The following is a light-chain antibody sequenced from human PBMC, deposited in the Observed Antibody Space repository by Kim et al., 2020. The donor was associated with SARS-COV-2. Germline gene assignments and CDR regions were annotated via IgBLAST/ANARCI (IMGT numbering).Light chain of an antibody. V-gene: IGKV3-15*01. CDR3: QQYSNWPLT. CDR2: GAS. J-gene: IGKJ4*01. CDR1: QSVSSK. Sequence: EIVMTQSPATLSVSPGERATLSCRASQSVSSKLAWYQQKPGQAPRLLIYGASTRATGIPGRFSGSGSGTEFTLTISSLQSEDFAVYYCQQYSNWPLTFGGGTKVDIK.